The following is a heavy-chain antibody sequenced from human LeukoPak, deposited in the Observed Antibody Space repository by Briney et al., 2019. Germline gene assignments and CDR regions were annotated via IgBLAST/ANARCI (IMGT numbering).Heavy chain of an antibody. D-gene: IGHD5-12*01. CDR3: ASNIADSGAFDI. Sequence: RGESRKISCKGSGYSFTSYWIGWVRQMPGKGLEWMGIIYPGGSDTRYSPSFQGQVTISADKSISTAYLQWSSLKASDTAMYYCASNIADSGAFDIFGERTIVTVSS. CDR2: IYPGGSDT. V-gene: IGHV5-51*01. CDR1: GYSFTSYW. J-gene: IGHJ3*02.